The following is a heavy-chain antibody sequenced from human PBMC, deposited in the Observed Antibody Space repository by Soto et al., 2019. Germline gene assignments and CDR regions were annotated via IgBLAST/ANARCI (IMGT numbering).Heavy chain of an antibody. D-gene: IGHD3-16*02. Sequence: SVKVSCXSSGYIFKNYAVTWRRQAPGQVLEWMGWIIPVFGTPDYSQKFRGRVTITADESTSTVYMELRSLTSEDTAVYYCARHLYDYVWGSYRHWGLG. CDR1: GYIFKNYA. J-gene: IGHJ1*01. CDR3: ARHLYDYVWGSYRH. CDR2: IIPVFGTP. V-gene: IGHV1-69*13.